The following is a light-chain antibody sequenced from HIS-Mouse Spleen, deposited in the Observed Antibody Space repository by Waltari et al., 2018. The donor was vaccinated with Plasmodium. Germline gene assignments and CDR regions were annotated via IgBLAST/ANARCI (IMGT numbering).Light chain of an antibody. J-gene: IGKJ3*01. CDR3: QQYNNWSFT. Sequence: EIVMTQSPAPLSVSPGERATLSCRARQSVSRNLAWYQQKPGQAPRPLIYGASTRDTGIPARFSGSGSGTEFTLTISSLQSEDFAVYYCQQYNNWSFTFGPGTKVDIK. CDR1: QSVSRN. CDR2: GAS. V-gene: IGKV3-15*01.